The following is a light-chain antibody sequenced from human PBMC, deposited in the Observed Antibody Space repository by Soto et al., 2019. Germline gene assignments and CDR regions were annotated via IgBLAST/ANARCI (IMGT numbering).Light chain of an antibody. CDR3: MQETQSYT. J-gene: IGKJ2*01. V-gene: IGKV2-24*01. CDR2: KRS. CDR1: QSLVHSDGNTY. Sequence: DIVLTQTPLSSPVTLGQPASISFRSSQSLVHSDGNTYFNWLQQRPGQPPRLLIYKRSKRFPGVPDRFSGSGSGTDFTLKIIRVEAEDVGVYYCMQETQSYTCGQGTKLEIK.